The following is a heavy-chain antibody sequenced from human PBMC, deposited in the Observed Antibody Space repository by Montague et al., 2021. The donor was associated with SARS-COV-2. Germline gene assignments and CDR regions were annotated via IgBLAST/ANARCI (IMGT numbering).Heavy chain of an antibody. CDR2: ISSSSSYI. Sequence: SLRLSCAASGFTFSSYSMNWVRQAPGKGLEWVSSISSSSSYIYYADSVKGRFTISRDNAKNPLYLQMNSLRAEDTAVYYCARSTYYYDSSGSYYFDYWGQGTLVTVSS. CDR3: ARSTYYYDSSGSYYFDY. CDR1: GFTFSSYS. V-gene: IGHV3-21*01. J-gene: IGHJ4*02. D-gene: IGHD3-22*01.